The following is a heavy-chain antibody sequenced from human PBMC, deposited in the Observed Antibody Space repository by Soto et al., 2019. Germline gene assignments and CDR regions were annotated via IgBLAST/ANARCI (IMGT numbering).Heavy chain of an antibody. CDR2: IIPIFGTA. V-gene: IGHV1-69*01. J-gene: IGHJ5*02. CDR1: GGTFSSYA. Sequence: QVQLVQSGAEVKKPGSSVKVSCKASGGTFSSYAISWVRQAPGQGLEWMGGIIPIFGTANYAQKFQGRVTITADESTSTAYMELSSLRSEDTAVYYCARSGYSSGWKEAKNWFDPWGQGTLVTVSS. D-gene: IGHD6-19*01. CDR3: ARSGYSSGWKEAKNWFDP.